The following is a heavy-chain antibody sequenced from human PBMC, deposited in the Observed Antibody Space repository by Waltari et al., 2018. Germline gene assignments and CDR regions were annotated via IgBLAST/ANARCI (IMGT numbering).Heavy chain of an antibody. CDR3: ARERPVVYYGMDV. D-gene: IGHD2-2*01. J-gene: IGHJ6*02. V-gene: IGHV3-53*01. CDR1: GFSVSSNY. Sequence: EVQLVESGGGLIQPGESLRLSCAASGFSVSSNYMSWVCQVPGKGLEWGSVIYSGGSIYYADSVKGRFSISRENSKNTLYLQMNSLRDEDSAIYYCARERPVVYYGMDVWGRGTTVTVSS. CDR2: IYSGGSI.